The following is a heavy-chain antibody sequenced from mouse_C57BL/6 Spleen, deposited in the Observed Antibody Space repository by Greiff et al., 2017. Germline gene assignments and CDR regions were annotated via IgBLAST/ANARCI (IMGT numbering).Heavy chain of an antibody. CDR3: ARALYGNYGYFDV. CDR1: GFTFSDFY. D-gene: IGHD2-1*01. Sequence: EVMLVESGGGLVQSGRSLRLSCATSGFTFSDFYMEWVRQAPGKGLEWIAASRNKANDYTTEYSASVKGRFIVSRDTSQSILYLQMNALRAEDTAIYYCARALYGNYGYFDVWGTGTTVTVSS. J-gene: IGHJ1*03. V-gene: IGHV7-1*01. CDR2: SRNKANDYTT.